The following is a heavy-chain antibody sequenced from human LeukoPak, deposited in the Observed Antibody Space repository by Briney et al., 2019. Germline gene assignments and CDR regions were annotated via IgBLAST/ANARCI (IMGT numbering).Heavy chain of an antibody. D-gene: IGHD3-10*01. J-gene: IGHJ4*02. CDR3: ARDHRGVRDYFDY. CDR1: GFTVSSNY. CDR2: IYSDGST. V-gene: IGHV3-53*01. Sequence: GGSLRLSCAASGFTVSSNYMSWVRQAPGKGLEWVSVIYSDGSTYYADSVKGRFTISRDNSKNTLYLQMNSLRAEDTAVYYCARDHRGVRDYFDYWGQGTLVTVSS.